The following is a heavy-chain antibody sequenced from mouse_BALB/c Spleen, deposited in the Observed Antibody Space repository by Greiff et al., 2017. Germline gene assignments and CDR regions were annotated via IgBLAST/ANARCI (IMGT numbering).Heavy chain of an antibody. CDR3: ARGETFDY. CDR2: IYPGDGDT. V-gene: IGHV1-80*01. Sequence: VQLQQSGAELVRPGSSVKISCKASGYAFSSYWMNWVKQRPGQGLEWIGQIYPGDGDTNYNGKFKGKATLTADKSSSTAYMQLSSLTSEDSAVYFCARGETFDYWGQGTTLTVSA. J-gene: IGHJ2*01. CDR1: GYAFSSYW.